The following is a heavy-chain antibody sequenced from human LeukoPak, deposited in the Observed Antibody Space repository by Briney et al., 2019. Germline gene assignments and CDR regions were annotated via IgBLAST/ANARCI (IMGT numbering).Heavy chain of an antibody. CDR2: MNPNSGNT. J-gene: IGHJ5*02. D-gene: IGHD3-3*01. Sequence: VASVTVSCKASGYTFTSYDINWVRQAPGQGLEWMGWMNPNSGNTGYAQKFQGRVTMTRNTSISTAYMELSSLRSEDTAVYYCARGRQNYDFWSGYMRNNWFDPWGQGTLVTVSS. V-gene: IGHV1-8*01. CDR1: GYTFTSYD. CDR3: ARGRQNYDFWSGYMRNNWFDP.